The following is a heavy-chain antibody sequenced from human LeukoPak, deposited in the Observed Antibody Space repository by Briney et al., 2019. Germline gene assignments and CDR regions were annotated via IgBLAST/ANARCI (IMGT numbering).Heavy chain of an antibody. D-gene: IGHD6-19*01. J-gene: IGHJ6*02. V-gene: IGHV4-34*01. Sequence: SETLSLTCAVYGGSFSGYYWSWIRQPPGKGLEWIGEINHSGSTNYNPSLKSRVTISVDTSKNQFSLKLSSVTAADTAVYYCARTPGWNYYYGMDVWGQGTTVTVSS. CDR3: ARTPGWNYYYGMDV. CDR2: INHSGST. CDR1: GGSFSGYY.